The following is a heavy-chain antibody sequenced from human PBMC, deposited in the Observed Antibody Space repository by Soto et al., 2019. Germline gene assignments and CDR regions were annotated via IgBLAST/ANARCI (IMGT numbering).Heavy chain of an antibody. CDR1: GFTFSTYA. CDR3: ARPKGSYSSGYYYFDY. V-gene: IGHV1-69*13. D-gene: IGHD6-19*01. J-gene: IGHJ4*02. CDR2: IIPLFGTA. Sequence: SVKVSCNSSGFTFSTYAIYCVRHSPGQGLELMGAIIPLFGTADYAQKFQGRVTITADESTSTAYMELSSLRSEDTAVYYCARPKGSYSSGYYYFDYWGQGTLVTVSS.